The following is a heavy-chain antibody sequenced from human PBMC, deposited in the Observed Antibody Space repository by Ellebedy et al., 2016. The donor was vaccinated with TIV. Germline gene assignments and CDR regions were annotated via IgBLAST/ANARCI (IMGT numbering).Heavy chain of an antibody. Sequence: SETLSLXXTVSGGSISSYYWSWIRQPAGKGLEWIGRIYTSGSTNYNPSLQSRVTMSVDTSKNQFSLKLSSVTAADTAVYYCARDPSGYSYGLYYYYGMDVWGQGTTVTVSS. CDR3: ARDPSGYSYGLYYYYGMDV. CDR2: IYTSGST. CDR1: GGSISSYY. J-gene: IGHJ6*02. V-gene: IGHV4-4*07. D-gene: IGHD5-18*01.